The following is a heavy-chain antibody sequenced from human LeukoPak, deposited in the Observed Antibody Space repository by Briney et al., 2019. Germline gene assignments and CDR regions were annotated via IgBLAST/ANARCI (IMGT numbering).Heavy chain of an antibody. D-gene: IGHD3-9*01. Sequence: KASETLSLTCTVSGGSISSYYWSWIRQPPGKGLEWIGYIYYSGSTNYNPSLKSRVTISVDTSKNQFSLKLSSLTAADTAVYYCARYHSTIFHAFDIWGQGTMVTVSS. CDR2: IYYSGST. CDR1: GGSISSYY. CDR3: ARYHSTIFHAFDI. J-gene: IGHJ3*02. V-gene: IGHV4-59*01.